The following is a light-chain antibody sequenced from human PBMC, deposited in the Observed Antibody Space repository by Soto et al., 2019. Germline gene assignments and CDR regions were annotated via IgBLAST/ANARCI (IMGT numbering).Light chain of an antibody. J-gene: IGLJ2*01. V-gene: IGLV2-14*01. CDR3: SSYTSSSPYVV. CDR2: DVT. Sequence: QSALTQPASVSGSPGQSITISCTGTSSDVGGYNYDSWYQQHPGKAPKLMIYDVTNRPSGVSNRFSGSKSGNTASLTISGLQAEDEADYYCSSYTSSSPYVVFGGGTKLTVL. CDR1: SSDVGGYNY.